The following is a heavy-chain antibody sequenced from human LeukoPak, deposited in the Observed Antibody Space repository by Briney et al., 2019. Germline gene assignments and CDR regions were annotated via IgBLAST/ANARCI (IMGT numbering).Heavy chain of an antibody. J-gene: IGHJ6*02. CDR3: AKGIRYCSSTSCYYVHYYYGMDV. CDR1: GFTFSSYG. CDR2: ISYDGSDK. V-gene: IGHV3-30*18. D-gene: IGHD2-2*01. Sequence: GRSLRLSCAASGFTFSSYGMHWVRQAPGKGLEWVVVISYDGSDKYYADSVKGRFTISRDNSKNTLYLQMNSLRAEDTAVYYCAKGIRYCSSTSCYYVHYYYGMDVWGQGTTVTVSS.